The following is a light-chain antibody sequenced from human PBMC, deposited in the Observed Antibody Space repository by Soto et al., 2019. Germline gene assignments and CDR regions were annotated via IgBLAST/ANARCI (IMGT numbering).Light chain of an antibody. Sequence: DIQMTQSPSTLSASVGDRVTITCRSSQSISGYLAWYQQKPGKAPKLLIYDASSLESGVPSRFSGSASGTEFTLTISSLQPDDLATYYCQQYNTYPWTFGQGTKVDIK. CDR1: QSISGY. V-gene: IGKV1-5*01. J-gene: IGKJ1*01. CDR3: QQYNTYPWT. CDR2: DAS.